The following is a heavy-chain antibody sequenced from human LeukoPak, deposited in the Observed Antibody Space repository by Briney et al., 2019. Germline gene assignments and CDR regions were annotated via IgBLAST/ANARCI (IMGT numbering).Heavy chain of an antibody. CDR1: GGSISSSSYY. CDR2: MFYSGST. CDR3: ARDFLTGLTMTSNWFDP. J-gene: IGHJ5*02. Sequence: SETLSLTCSVSGGSISSSSYYWGWIRQPPQRGLEYIGSMFYSGSTYYNPSLKSRVTISVDTSKNQFSLKLSSVTAADTAVYYCARDFLTGLTMTSNWFDPWGQGTLVTVSS. V-gene: IGHV4-39*07. D-gene: IGHD3-22*01.